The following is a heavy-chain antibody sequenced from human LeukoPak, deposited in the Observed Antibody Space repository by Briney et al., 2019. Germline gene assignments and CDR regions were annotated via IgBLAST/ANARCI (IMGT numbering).Heavy chain of an antibody. J-gene: IGHJ5*02. CDR2: IYAGGSA. CDR3: ANSGVGPTPGWFDP. CDR1: GFTFSSYA. V-gene: IGHV3-66*02. Sequence: GGSLRLSCSASGFTFSSYAMHWVRQAPGKGLEWVSGIYAGGSANYADSVKGRFTISRDNSKNTLYLQMNSLRVEDTAVYYCANSGVGPTPGWFDPWGQGTLVTVSS. D-gene: IGHD3-3*01.